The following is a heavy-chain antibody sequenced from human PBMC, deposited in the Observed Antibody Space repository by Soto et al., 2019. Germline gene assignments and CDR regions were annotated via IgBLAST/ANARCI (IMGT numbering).Heavy chain of an antibody. V-gene: IGHV3-23*01. D-gene: IGHD2-2*01. Sequence: EVQLLESGGGLVQPGGSLRLSCAASGFTFSSYAMSWVRQPPGKGLEWVSAISSRSESTYYADSVKGRFIISRDNSKNTLYLQMDRLRAEDTAVYYCAKRWYCSSTTCYAFDSWGQGTLVTVSS. CDR3: AKRWYCSSTTCYAFDS. CDR1: GFTFSSYA. CDR2: ISSRSEST. J-gene: IGHJ4*02.